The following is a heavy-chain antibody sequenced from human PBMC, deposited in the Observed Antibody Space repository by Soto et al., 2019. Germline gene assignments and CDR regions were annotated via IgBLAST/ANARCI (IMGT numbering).Heavy chain of an antibody. V-gene: IGHV4-34*01. CDR3: ARGEGITIFGVVKILDY. D-gene: IGHD3-3*01. Sequence: SETLSLTCAVYGGSFSGYYWSWIRQPPGKGLEWIGEINHSGSTNYNPSLKSRVTISVDTSKNQFSLKLSSVTAADTAVYYCARGEGITIFGVVKILDYWGQGTLVT. J-gene: IGHJ4*02. CDR1: GGSFSGYY. CDR2: INHSGST.